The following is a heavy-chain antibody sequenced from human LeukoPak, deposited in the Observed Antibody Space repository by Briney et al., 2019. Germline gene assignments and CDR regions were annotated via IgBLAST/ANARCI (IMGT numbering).Heavy chain of an antibody. CDR3: ARDYGGNFDY. CDR2: IWFDGSNK. CDR1: GLTFSSYG. D-gene: IGHD4-23*01. Sequence: GRSLRLSCAASGLTFSSYGMHWVRQAPGKGLEWVAAIWFDGSNKYYADSVKGRFTISRDNSKNTLYLQMNSLRAEDTAVYYCARDYGGNFDYWGQGTLVTVSS. J-gene: IGHJ4*02. V-gene: IGHV3-33*01.